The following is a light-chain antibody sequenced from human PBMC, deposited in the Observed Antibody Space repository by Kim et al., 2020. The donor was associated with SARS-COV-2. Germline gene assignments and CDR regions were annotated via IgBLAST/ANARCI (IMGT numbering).Light chain of an antibody. CDR3: QAWDSSKVV. V-gene: IGLV3-1*01. CDR2: QDS. CDR1: KLGDKY. J-gene: IGLJ2*01. Sequence: VPPGQTASITCSGDKLGDKYARWYQQKPGQSPVLVIYQDSKRPSGIPERISGSNSGNTATLTISGTQAMDEADYYCQAWDSSKVVFGGGTQLTVL.